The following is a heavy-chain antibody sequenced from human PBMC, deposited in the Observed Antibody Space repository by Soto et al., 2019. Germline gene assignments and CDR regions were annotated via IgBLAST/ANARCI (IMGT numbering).Heavy chain of an antibody. Sequence: SLRLSCAASGFTFSSYWMSWVRQAPGKGLEWVANIKQDGSEEYNVDSVKGRFTISRDNAKNSLFLQMNSLRAEDTAIYYCARAHADDWGQGTLVTVSS. J-gene: IGHJ4*02. CDR3: ARAHADD. CDR2: IKQDGSEE. CDR1: GFTFSSYW. V-gene: IGHV3-7*01.